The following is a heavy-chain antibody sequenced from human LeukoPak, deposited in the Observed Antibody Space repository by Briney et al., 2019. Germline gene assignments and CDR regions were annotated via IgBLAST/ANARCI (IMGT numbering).Heavy chain of an antibody. V-gene: IGHV1-8*01. D-gene: IGHD3-9*01. Sequence: GASVKVSCKASGYTFTSYDINWVRQATGQGLEWMGWMNPNSGNTGYAQKFQGRVTMTEDSSTDTAYMELSSLRSEDTAVYYCARGPKYYDLLTGYYRIGGFDYWGQGTLVTVSS. CDR1: GYTFTSYD. CDR3: ARGPKYYDLLTGYYRIGGFDY. J-gene: IGHJ4*02. CDR2: MNPNSGNT.